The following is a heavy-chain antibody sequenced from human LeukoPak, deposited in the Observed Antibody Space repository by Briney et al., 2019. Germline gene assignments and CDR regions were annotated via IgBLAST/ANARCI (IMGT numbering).Heavy chain of an antibody. CDR3: ARPAYPRHDSSGYYLE. D-gene: IGHD3-22*01. CDR2: IKEDGSEK. V-gene: IGHV3-7*01. Sequence: PGGSLRLSCAASGFSFSSYWMGWVRQAPGKGLEWVGNIKEDGSEKYYVDAVKGRFTISRDNAKNSLYLQMNSLRAEDTAVYYCARPAYPRHDSSGYYLEWGQGTLVTVSS. J-gene: IGHJ4*02. CDR1: GFSFSSYW.